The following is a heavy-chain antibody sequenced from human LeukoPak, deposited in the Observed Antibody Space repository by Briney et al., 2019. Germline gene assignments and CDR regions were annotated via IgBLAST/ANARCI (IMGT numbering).Heavy chain of an antibody. CDR2: MNPNSGNT. Sequence: GASVKVSCKASGYTFTSYDINWVRQATGQGLEWMGWMNPNSGNTGYAQKFQGRVTITRNTSISTAYMELRSLRSEDTAVYYCARGRRIQLWLGEDWFDPWGQGTLVTVSS. J-gene: IGHJ5*02. D-gene: IGHD5-18*01. CDR1: GYTFTSYD. CDR3: ARGRRIQLWLGEDWFDP. V-gene: IGHV1-8*03.